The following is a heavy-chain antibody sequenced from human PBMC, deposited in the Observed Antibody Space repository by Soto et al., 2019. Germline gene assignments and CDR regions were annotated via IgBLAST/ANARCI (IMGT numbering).Heavy chain of an antibody. J-gene: IGHJ4*02. Sequence: QITLKESGPTLVRPTQTLTLTCTVSGFSLDTWGVGVGWIRQSPGKAPEWLALIYWDDDKRYSPSLKNRLTITKDTSKNQVVLTVTNMDPVDTVTYYCARALGSWGSYYFEPWGQGTLVTVSS. CDR2: IYWDDDK. V-gene: IGHV2-5*02. CDR1: GFSLDTWGVG. CDR3: ARALGSWGSYYFEP. D-gene: IGHD3-16*01.